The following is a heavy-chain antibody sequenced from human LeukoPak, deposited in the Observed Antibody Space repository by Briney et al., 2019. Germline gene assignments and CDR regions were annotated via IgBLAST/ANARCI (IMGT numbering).Heavy chain of an antibody. D-gene: IGHD5-18*01. V-gene: IGHV4-59*08. J-gene: IGHJ6*02. CDR3: ASYVDTAQINYYGMDV. CDR2: IYYSGST. CDR1: GGSISGYY. Sequence: SETLSLTCTVSGGSISGYYWSWIRQPPGKGLEWIGYIYYSGSTNYNPSLKSRVTISVDTSKNQFSLKLSSVTAADTAVYYCASYVDTAQINYYGMDVWGQGTTVTVSS.